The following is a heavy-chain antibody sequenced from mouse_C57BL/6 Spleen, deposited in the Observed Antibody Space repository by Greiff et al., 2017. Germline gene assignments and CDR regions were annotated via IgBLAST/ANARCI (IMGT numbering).Heavy chain of an antibody. Sequence: QVQLQQSGAELAKPGASVKLSCKASGYTFTSYWMHWVKQRPGQGLEWIGYIIPGSGYTKYNQKFKDKATLTADKSSSTAYMQLRSLTNEDSAVYYCTREDYYGSSDYWGQGTTLTVSS. CDR1: GYTFTSYW. CDR2: IIPGSGYT. V-gene: IGHV1-7*01. D-gene: IGHD1-1*01. J-gene: IGHJ2*01. CDR3: TREDYYGSSDY.